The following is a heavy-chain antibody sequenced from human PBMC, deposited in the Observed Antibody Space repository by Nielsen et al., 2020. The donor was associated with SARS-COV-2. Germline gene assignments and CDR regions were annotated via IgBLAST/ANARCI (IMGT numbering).Heavy chain of an antibody. CDR3: ARGGETYYYGSGSHSFDY. Sequence: ASVKVSCKASGYTFTSYDINWVRQATGQGVEWMGWMNPNSGNKGYAQKFQGRVTMTRNTSISTAYMELSSLRSEDTAVYYCARGGETYYYGSGSHSFDYWGQGTLVTVSS. CDR2: MNPNSGNK. V-gene: IGHV1-8*01. CDR1: GYTFTSYD. D-gene: IGHD3-10*01. J-gene: IGHJ4*02.